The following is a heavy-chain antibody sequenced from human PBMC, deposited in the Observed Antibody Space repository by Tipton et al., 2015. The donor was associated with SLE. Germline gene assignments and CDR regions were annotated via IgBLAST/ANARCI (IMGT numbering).Heavy chain of an antibody. J-gene: IGHJ6*03. CDR3: ARRGLTFNYYYYMDV. CDR2: IWYDGSNK. Sequence: SLRLSCAASGFTFSSYGMHWVRQAPGKGLEWVAVIWYDGSNKYYADSVKGRFTISRDNPKNTLYLQMNSLRAEDTAVYYCARRGLTFNYYYYMDVWGKGTTVTVSS. CDR1: GFTFSSYG. D-gene: IGHD1-20*01. V-gene: IGHV3-33*01.